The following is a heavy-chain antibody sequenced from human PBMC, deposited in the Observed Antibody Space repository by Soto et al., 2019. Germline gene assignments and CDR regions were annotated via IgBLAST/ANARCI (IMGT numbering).Heavy chain of an antibody. V-gene: IGHV1-46*01. CDR3: ARSGCGGDCSFDY. J-gene: IGHJ4*02. CDR1: GYTFTSHY. CDR2: IDPSSGFT. Sequence: QVQVVQSGAEVKKPGASVKVSCKASGYTFTSHYINWVRQAPGQGLEWMGVIDPSSGFTSFAQKLQGRVVMTRDTSTSTVYMELSSLRSEDTAVYYCARSGCGGDCSFDYWGQGTLVTVSS. D-gene: IGHD2-21*02.